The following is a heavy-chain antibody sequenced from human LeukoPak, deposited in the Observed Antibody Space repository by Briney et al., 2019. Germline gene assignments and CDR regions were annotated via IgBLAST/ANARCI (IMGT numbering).Heavy chain of an antibody. V-gene: IGHV3-30-3*01. Sequence: GGSPRLSCAASGFTFSSYAMHWVRQAPGKGLEWVAVISYDGSNKYYADSVKGRFTISRDNSKNTLYLQMNSLRAEDTAVYYCARDSVEVRGVIIPYYFDYWGQGSLGSVSS. CDR1: GFTFSSYA. D-gene: IGHD3-10*01. J-gene: IGHJ4*02. CDR2: ISYDGSNK. CDR3: ARDSVEVRGVIIPYYFDY.